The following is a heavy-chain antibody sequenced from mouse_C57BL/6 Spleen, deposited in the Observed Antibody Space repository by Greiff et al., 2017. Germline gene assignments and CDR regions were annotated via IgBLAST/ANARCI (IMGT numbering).Heavy chain of an antibody. V-gene: IGHV1-72*01. D-gene: IGHD2-13*01. CDR1: GYTFTSYW. CDR2: VDPYSGGT. Sequence: QVQLQQPGPELVKPGASVKLSCKASGYTFTSYWMHWVKQRPGRGLEWIGRVDPYSGGTKYNEKFKSKATFTVDKPSSTAYMQVSSLTSEDSAVYYWASDFNGGFDYWGQGTTLTVSS. J-gene: IGHJ2*01. CDR3: ASDFNGGFDY.